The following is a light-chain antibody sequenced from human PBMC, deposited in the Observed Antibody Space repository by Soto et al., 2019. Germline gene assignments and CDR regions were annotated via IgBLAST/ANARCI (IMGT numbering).Light chain of an antibody. CDR3: SSYTSSSTHV. Sequence: SALTQPRSVSGSPGQSVTISCAGTSGDIGAYNFVSWYQQHPGKAPKLMIYDVVKRPSGVPDRFSGSKSGNTASLTIYGLQTEDEADYYCSSYTSSSTHVFGTGTKVTVL. J-gene: IGLJ1*01. CDR1: SGDIGAYNF. V-gene: IGLV2-11*01. CDR2: DVV.